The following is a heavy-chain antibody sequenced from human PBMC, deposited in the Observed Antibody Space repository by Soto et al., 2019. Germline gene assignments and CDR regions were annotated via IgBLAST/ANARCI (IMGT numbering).Heavy chain of an antibody. CDR2: IFPVFGTA. V-gene: IGHV1-69*12. J-gene: IGHJ6*02. D-gene: IGHD2-2*01. Sequence: QVQLVQSGAEVKKPGSLVRVSCKASGATFSRYSISWVRQAPGQGLEWMGGIFPVFGTATYAQKFQGRVLIIADESTTTAYMELTSLTSEDTAVYYCAVGPSAAAWYSHGMDVWGQGTTLTVSS. CDR1: GATFSRYS. CDR3: AVGPSAAAWYSHGMDV.